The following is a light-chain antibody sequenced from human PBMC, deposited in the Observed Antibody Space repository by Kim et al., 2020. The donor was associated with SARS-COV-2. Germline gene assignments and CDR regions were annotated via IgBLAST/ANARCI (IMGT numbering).Light chain of an antibody. CDR1: ESVSTS. CDR3: HQYHTWPYS. Sequence: SASPGKTVTLSCRATESVSTSLAWYQQRPGQAPTLLIYGASARDTGIPARFTDSGSGSQFTLTIRGLQSEDFAVYHCHQYHTWPYSFGRGTKLEI. J-gene: IGKJ2*03. CDR2: GAS. V-gene: IGKV3-15*01.